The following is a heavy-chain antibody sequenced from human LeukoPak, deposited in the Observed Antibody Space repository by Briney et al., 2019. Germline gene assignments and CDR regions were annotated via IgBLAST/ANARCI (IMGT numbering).Heavy chain of an antibody. Sequence: ASVKVSCKASGYTFTGYYMHWVRQAPGQGLEWMGWINPNSGGTNYAQKFQGRVTMTRDTSISTAYMELSRLRSDDTAVYYCARTYSYGFLPDYWGRGTLVTVSS. V-gene: IGHV1-2*02. D-gene: IGHD5-18*01. J-gene: IGHJ4*02. CDR3: ARTYSYGFLPDY. CDR1: GYTFTGYY. CDR2: INPNSGGT.